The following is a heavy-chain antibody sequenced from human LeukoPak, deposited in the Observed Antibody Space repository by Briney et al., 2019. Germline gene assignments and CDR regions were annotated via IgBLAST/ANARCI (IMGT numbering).Heavy chain of an antibody. Sequence: GGSLRLSCAASGFTFSRDSMNWVRQAPGKGLEWISYISYDSAIKYYADSVRGRFTISRDNAKNSLSLQMHSLRAEDTAVYYCARGDVWSGDHWGQGTQVTVSS. CDR1: GFTFSRDS. CDR2: ISYDSAIK. CDR3: ARGDVWSGDH. D-gene: IGHD3-3*01. V-gene: IGHV3-48*01. J-gene: IGHJ4*02.